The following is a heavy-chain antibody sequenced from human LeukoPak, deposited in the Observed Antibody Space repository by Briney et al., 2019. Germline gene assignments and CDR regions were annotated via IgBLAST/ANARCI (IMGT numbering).Heavy chain of an antibody. CDR3: ARSVYDILTG. D-gene: IGHD3-9*01. CDR1: GYTFTGYY. Sequence: ASVKVSCKASGYTFTGYYMHWVRQATGQGLEWMGWMNPNSGNTGYAQKFQGRVTMTRNTSISTAYMELSSLRSEDTAVYYCARSVYDILTGWGQGTLVTVSS. J-gene: IGHJ4*02. V-gene: IGHV1-8*02. CDR2: MNPNSGNT.